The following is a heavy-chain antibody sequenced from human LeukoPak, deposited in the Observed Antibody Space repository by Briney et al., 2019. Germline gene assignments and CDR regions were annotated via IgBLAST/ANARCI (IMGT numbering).Heavy chain of an antibody. D-gene: IGHD3-22*01. Sequence: SETLSLTCSVSGGSICNLYLSWIRQPAGKGLEWIGRIYVSGRIDYNPSLRSRVTMSVDTSKNQLSLRVRSVTAADTGVYYCARGKYYDSSGYYYYYYYMDVWGKGTTVTISS. CDR1: GGSICNLY. V-gene: IGHV4-4*07. J-gene: IGHJ6*03. CDR3: ARGKYYDSSGYYYYYYYMDV. CDR2: IYVSGRI.